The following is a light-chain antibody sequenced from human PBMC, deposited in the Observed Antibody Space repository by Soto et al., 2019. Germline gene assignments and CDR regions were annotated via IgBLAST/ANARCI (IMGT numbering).Light chain of an antibody. CDR1: QSVSSD. CDR2: GAS. V-gene: IGKV3-15*01. Sequence: IVMTQSPATLSVSPGDRVTLSCRASQSVSSDLAWYQQRPGQAPRLLIYGASTRATGIPARFSGTGSGTEFTLTISRLEPEDFAVYYCQHYDNTPPSVTFGPGTKVDIK. CDR3: QHYDNTPPSVT. J-gene: IGKJ3*01.